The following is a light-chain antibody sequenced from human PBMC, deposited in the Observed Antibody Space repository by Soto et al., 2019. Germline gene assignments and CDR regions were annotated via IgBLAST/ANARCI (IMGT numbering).Light chain of an antibody. Sequence: DIQMTQSPSSLSASVGDRVTITCQANQDISNYLNWYQQKPGKAPRLLIYDASNLETGVTSKFSGSGSGTDFTFTISSLQPEDIAADYCQQYLNRPISTFGPGTKVDIK. J-gene: IGKJ3*01. CDR3: QQYLNRPIST. CDR1: QDISNY. CDR2: DAS. V-gene: IGKV1-33*01.